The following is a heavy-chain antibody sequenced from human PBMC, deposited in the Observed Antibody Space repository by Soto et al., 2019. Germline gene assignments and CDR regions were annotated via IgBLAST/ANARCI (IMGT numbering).Heavy chain of an antibody. CDR1: GFAFSSYG. D-gene: IGHD5-18*01. Sequence: QAQLVESEGGVVQPGRSLRLSCAASGFAFSSYGMHWVRQAPGTGLEWVAVISYDGSLQHYADSVKGRFTISRDNSKNMVHLQMSSLRAEDTAVYYCVSDRGYGHASVPYSWGQGTLVSVSS. V-gene: IGHV3-30*03. CDR2: ISYDGSLQ. J-gene: IGHJ4*02. CDR3: VSDRGYGHASVPYS.